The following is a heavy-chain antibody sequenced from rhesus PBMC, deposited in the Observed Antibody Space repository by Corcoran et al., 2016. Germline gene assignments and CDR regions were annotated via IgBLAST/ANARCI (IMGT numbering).Heavy chain of an antibody. CDR1: GGSISSSSYY. CDR3: ARLDNWNYDY. CDR2: IYYRGST. J-gene: IGHJ4*01. V-gene: IGHV4-122*02. D-gene: IGHD1-26*01. Sequence: QVQLQESGPGLVKPSATLSLPCAVSGGSISSSSYYWSWIRQAPGKGLEWIGYIYYRGSTRDNPSLKRRVTISRDTSKNQFSLKRSSVTAADTAVYYCARLDNWNYDYWGQGVLVTVSS.